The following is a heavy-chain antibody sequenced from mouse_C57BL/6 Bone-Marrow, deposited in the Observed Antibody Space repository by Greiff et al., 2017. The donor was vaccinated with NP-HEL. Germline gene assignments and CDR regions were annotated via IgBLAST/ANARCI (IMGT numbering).Heavy chain of an antibody. CDR2: IYPGDGDT. CDR1: GYAFSSSW. V-gene: IGHV1-82*01. Sequence: VKLQQSGPELVKPGASVKISCKASGYAFSSSWMNWVKQRPGKGLEWIGRIYPGDGDTNYNGKFKGKATLTADKSSSTAYMQLSSLTSEDSAVYFCATSIMNCWGQGTTLTVSS. D-gene: IGHD2-4*01. CDR3: ATSIMNC. J-gene: IGHJ2*01.